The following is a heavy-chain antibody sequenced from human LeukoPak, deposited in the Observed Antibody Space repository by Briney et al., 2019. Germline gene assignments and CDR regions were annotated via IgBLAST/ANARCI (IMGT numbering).Heavy chain of an antibody. Sequence: PGGSLRLSCAASGFTFSNAWMSWVRQAPGKGLEWDGRIKSKTDGGTTDYAAPVKGRFTISRDDSKNTLYLQMNSLKTEDTAVYYCTTVTDTAMVQDYYYYMDVWGKGTTVTVSS. V-gene: IGHV3-15*01. J-gene: IGHJ6*03. D-gene: IGHD5-18*01. CDR1: GFTFSNAW. CDR2: IKSKTDGGTT. CDR3: TTVTDTAMVQDYYYYMDV.